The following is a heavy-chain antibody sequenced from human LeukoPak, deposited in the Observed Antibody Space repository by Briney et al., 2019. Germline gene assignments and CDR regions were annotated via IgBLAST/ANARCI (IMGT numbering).Heavy chain of an antibody. CDR3: ARGDYYDSSGYYYWGAFDI. CDR2: ISAYNGNT. Sequence: ASVKVPCKASGYTFTSYGISWVRQAPGQGLEWMGWISAYNGNTNYTQKLQGRVTMTTDTSTSTAYMERRSLRSDDTAVYYCARGDYYDSSGYYYWGAFDIWGQGTMVTVSS. D-gene: IGHD3-22*01. J-gene: IGHJ3*02. CDR1: GYTFTSYG. V-gene: IGHV1-18*01.